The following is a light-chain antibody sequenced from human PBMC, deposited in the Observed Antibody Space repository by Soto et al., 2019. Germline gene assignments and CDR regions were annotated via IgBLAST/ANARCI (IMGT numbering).Light chain of an antibody. Sequence: SFSASTGDRVTITCRASQGISSYLAWYQQKPGKAPKLLIYAASTLQSGVPSRFSGSGSGTDFTLTISCLQSEDFATYYCQQYYSYPRAFGQGTKVDIK. J-gene: IGKJ1*01. CDR1: QGISSY. CDR2: AAS. CDR3: QQYYSYPRA. V-gene: IGKV1-8*01.